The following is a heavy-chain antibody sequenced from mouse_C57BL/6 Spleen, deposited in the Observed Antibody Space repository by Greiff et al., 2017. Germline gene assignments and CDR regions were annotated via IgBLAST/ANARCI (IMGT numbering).Heavy chain of an antibody. V-gene: IGHV2-3*01. CDR2: IWGDGST. CDR3: AKAPYSKEGAWFAY. Sequence: VKLVESGPGLVAPSQSLSITCTVSGFSLTSYGVSWVRQPPGKGLEWLGVIWGDGSTNYHSALISRLSISKDNSKSQVFLKLNSLQTDDTATYYCAKAPYSKEGAWFAYWGQGTLVTVSA. CDR1: GFSLTSYG. D-gene: IGHD2-5*01. J-gene: IGHJ3*01.